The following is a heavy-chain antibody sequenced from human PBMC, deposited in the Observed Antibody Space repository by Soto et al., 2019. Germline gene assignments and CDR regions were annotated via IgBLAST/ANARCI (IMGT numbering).Heavy chain of an antibody. D-gene: IGHD2-2*01. CDR2: IYPGDSDT. CDR1: GYSFNTYW. J-gene: IGHJ6*02. CDR3: ARRVHSNSPGGGMHV. V-gene: IGHV5-51*01. Sequence: GESLKISCKGSGYSFNTYWIGWVRQMPGKGLEWMGIIYPGDSDTRYSPSFQGQVTISADKSISTAYLQWSSLKASDTAMYYCARRVHSNSPGGGMHVWGQGTTVTVSS.